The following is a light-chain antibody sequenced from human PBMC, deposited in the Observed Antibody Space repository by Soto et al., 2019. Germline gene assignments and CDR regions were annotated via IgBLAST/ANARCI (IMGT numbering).Light chain of an antibody. CDR1: QSVSRS. J-gene: IGKJ4*01. V-gene: IGKV3-11*01. CDR3: QQRSNWPLT. CDR2: DAS. Sequence: EIVLTQSPATLSLSPGDRATLSCRASQSVSRSLTWYQQKPGQAPRLLIYDASTRATGIPARFSGSGSGTDFTLTISSLEPEDFAVYYCQQRSNWPLTFGGGTKVDIK.